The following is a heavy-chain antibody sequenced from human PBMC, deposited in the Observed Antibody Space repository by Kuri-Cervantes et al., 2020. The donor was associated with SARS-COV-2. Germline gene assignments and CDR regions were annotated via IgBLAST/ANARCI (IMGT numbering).Heavy chain of an antibody. J-gene: IGHJ4*02. D-gene: IGHD2-15*01. CDR2: ISGTSTHT. Sequence: GESLKISWTASGFNFSNFHMNWVRQAPGKGLEWVASISGTSTHTYDADSLKGRFAISRDNAKNSLYLQMTRLTADDTAFYYCARDDCSGDTCYWGRIDYWGQGALVTVSS. CDR3: ARDDCSGDTCYWGRIDY. V-gene: IGHV3-21*01. CDR1: GFNFSNFH.